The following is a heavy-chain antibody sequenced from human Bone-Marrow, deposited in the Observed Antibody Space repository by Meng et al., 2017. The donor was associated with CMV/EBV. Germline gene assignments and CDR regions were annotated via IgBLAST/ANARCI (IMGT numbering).Heavy chain of an antibody. Sequence: ASVKVSCKASGYTFTSYDINWVRQATGQGLEWMGWMNPNSGNTGYAQKFQGRVTITTDESTSTAYMELSSLRSEDTAVYYCARGYCSSTSCYRYGMDVWGQGTTVTVSS. CDR1: GYTFTSYD. CDR2: MNPNSGNT. J-gene: IGHJ6*02. D-gene: IGHD2-2*02. V-gene: IGHV1-8*01. CDR3: ARGYCSSTSCYRYGMDV.